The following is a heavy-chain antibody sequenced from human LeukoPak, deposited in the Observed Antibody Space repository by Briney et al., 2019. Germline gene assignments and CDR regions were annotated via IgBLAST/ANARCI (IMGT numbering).Heavy chain of an antibody. CDR2: ISYDGSNK. J-gene: IGHJ6*02. CDR1: GFTFSSYA. Sequence: TGRSLRLSCAASGFTFSSYAMHWARQAPGKGLEWVAVISYDGSNKYYADSVKGRFTISRDNSKNTLYLQMNSLRAEDSAVYYCARGVSRYYYGMDVWGQGTTVTVSS. D-gene: IGHD2/OR15-2a*01. CDR3: ARGVSRYYYGMDV. V-gene: IGHV3-30*04.